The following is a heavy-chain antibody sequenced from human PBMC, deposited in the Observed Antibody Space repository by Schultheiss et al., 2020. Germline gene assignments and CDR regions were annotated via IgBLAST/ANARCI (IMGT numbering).Heavy chain of an antibody. CDR3: ARHAKIRIATSGTVYYYPMDV. J-gene: IGHJ6*02. Sequence: SQTLSLTCAVYGGSFSGYYWSWIRQPPGKGLEWIGEINHRGATDYNPSLKSRATILVDTSKNQFSLKLRSVTAADTAIYYCARHAKIRIATSGTVYYYPMDVWGQGTTVTVS. V-gene: IGHV4-34*01. CDR2: INHRGAT. D-gene: IGHD6-13*01. CDR1: GGSFSGYY.